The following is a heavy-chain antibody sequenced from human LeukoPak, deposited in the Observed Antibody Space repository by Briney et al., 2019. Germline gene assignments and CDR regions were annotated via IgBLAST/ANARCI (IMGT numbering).Heavy chain of an antibody. Sequence: SGGSLRLSCAASGFTFSSYWMCWVRQAPGKGLEWVANIKQDGSEKYYVDSVKGRFTISRDNAKNSLYLQMNSLRAEDTAVYYCARDTWYYYDSSGYWGQGTLVTVSS. CDR1: GFTFSSYW. D-gene: IGHD3-22*01. J-gene: IGHJ4*02. CDR2: IKQDGSEK. CDR3: ARDTWYYYDSSGY. V-gene: IGHV3-7*01.